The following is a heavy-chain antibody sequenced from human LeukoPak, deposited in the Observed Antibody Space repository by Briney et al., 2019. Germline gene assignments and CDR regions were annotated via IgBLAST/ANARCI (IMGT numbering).Heavy chain of an antibody. CDR2: ISGSGGST. V-gene: IGHV3-23*01. J-gene: IGHJ4*02. CDR3: AKDVGYYDSSGYNYDY. CDR1: GFTFSSYA. Sequence: GGSLRLSCAASGFTFSSYAMSWVRQAPGKGLEWVSAISGSGGSTYYADSVKGRFTISRDNSKNTLYLQMNSLRAEDTAVYYCAKDVGYYDSSGYNYDYWGQGPLVTVSS. D-gene: IGHD3-22*01.